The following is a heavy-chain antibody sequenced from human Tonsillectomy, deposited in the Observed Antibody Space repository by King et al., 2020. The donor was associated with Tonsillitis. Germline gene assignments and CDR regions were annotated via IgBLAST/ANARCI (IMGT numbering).Heavy chain of an antibody. Sequence: VQLVESGGGLIQPGGSLRLSCAASGFTVSSNYMSWVRQAPGKGLEWVSVIYSGGSTYYADSVKGRLTISRDNSKNTLYLQMNSLRAEDTAVYYYARVGWELLGYYYYYMDVWGKGTTVTVSS. CDR2: IYSGGST. V-gene: IGHV3-53*01. CDR1: GFTVSSNY. CDR3: ARVGWELLGYYYYYMDV. J-gene: IGHJ6*03. D-gene: IGHD1-26*01.